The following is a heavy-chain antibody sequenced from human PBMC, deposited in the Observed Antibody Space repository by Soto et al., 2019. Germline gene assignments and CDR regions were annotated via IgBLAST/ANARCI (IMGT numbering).Heavy chain of an antibody. CDR3: ASGSSGWRPKRDWYFDL. V-gene: IGHV3-21*01. Sequence: EVQLVESGGGLVKPGGSLRLSCAASGFTFSSYSMNWVRQAPGKGLEWVSSISSSSSYIYYADSVKGRFTISRDNAKNSLDLQMNGRRGEDTAVYYCASGSSGWRPKRDWYFDLGGRGTLVTVSS. CDR1: GFTFSSYS. CDR2: ISSSSSYI. J-gene: IGHJ2*01. D-gene: IGHD6-19*01.